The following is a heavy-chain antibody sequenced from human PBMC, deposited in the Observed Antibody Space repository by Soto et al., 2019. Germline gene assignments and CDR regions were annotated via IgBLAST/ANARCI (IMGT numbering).Heavy chain of an antibody. CDR3: WGYDNSGSGRENPIDY. J-gene: IGHJ4*02. CDR2: IKQDGSQK. D-gene: IGHD3-22*01. Sequence: GGSLRLSCAASGFTFSTYWMTWVRQAPGKGLEWVANIKQDGSQKYYVDSVRGRFTISRDNAKNSVYLQMNSLRAEDSAVYYCWGYDNSGSGRENPIDYWGQGTLVTVSS. V-gene: IGHV3-7*01. CDR1: GFTFSTYW.